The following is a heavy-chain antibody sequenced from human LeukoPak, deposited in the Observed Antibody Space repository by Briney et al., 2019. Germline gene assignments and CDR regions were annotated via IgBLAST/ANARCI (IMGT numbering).Heavy chain of an antibody. Sequence: SETLSVTCTVSGGSISSDYWSCIRQPPGKGLEWIGYIYYSGSTNYNPSLKSRATISVDTSKNQFSLKLSSVTAADTAVYYCARGDYYDSSGPNFEYWGQGTLVTVSS. D-gene: IGHD3-22*01. J-gene: IGHJ4*02. CDR1: GGSISSDY. CDR3: ARGDYYDSSGPNFEY. V-gene: IGHV4-59*01. CDR2: IYYSGST.